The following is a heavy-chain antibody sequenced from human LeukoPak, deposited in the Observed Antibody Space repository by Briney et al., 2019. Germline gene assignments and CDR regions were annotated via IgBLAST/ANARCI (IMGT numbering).Heavy chain of an antibody. CDR1: GGSISSGGYS. Sequence: SETLSLTCAVSGGSISSGGYSWSWIRQPPGKGLEWIGYIYHGGSTYYNPSLKSRVTISVDRSKNQFSLKLSSVTAADTAVYYCARGPSTNPPHYADYWGQGTLVTVSS. CDR2: IYHGGST. CDR3: ARGPSTNPPHYADY. V-gene: IGHV4-30-2*01. J-gene: IGHJ4*02. D-gene: IGHD5/OR15-5a*01.